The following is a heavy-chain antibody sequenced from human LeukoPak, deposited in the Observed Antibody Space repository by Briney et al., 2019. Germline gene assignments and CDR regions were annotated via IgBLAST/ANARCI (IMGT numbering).Heavy chain of an antibody. CDR3: ARELWFGELSSRWFDP. CDR2: IYYSGST. J-gene: IGHJ5*02. D-gene: IGHD3-10*01. Sequence: PSQTLSLTCTVPGGSISSGGYSWSWIRQHPGKGLEWIGYIYYSGSTYYNPSLKSRVTISVDTSKNQFSLKLSSVTAADTAVYYCARELWFGELSSRWFDPWGQGTLVTVSS. CDR1: GGSISSGGYS. V-gene: IGHV4-31*03.